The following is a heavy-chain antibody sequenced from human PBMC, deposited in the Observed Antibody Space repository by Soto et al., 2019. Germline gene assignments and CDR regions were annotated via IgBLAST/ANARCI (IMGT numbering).Heavy chain of an antibody. CDR2: IYDSGST. CDR3: ARDRAYYESSGLYFDY. J-gene: IGHJ4*02. D-gene: IGHD3-22*01. CDR1: GGSISGSY. V-gene: IGHV4-59*01. Sequence: SETLSLTCTVSGGSISGSYWSWIRQPPGKGLEWIGYIYDSGSTNYNPSLKSRVTISVDTSKSQFSLKLSSVTAADTAVYYCARDRAYYESSGLYFDYWGQGTLVTVSS.